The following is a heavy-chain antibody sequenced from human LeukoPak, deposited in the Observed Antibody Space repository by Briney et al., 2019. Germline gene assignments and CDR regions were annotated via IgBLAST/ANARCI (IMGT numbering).Heavy chain of an antibody. CDR1: RFSFSDYD. D-gene: IGHD2-21*01. CDR3: ARDFFPIVDSTWYEIGY. V-gene: IGHV3-30-3*01. CDR2: ISYDGYDK. Sequence: GGSLRLSCRASRFSFSDYDMHWVRQAPGKGLEWVTLISYDGYDKSYADSVRGRFTISRDNSRNTLYLQMDSLRSEDTAVYYCARDFFPIVDSTWYEIGYWGQGTLVTVSS. J-gene: IGHJ4*02.